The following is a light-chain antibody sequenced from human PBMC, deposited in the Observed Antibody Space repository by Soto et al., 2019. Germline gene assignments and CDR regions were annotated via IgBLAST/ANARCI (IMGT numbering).Light chain of an antibody. CDR1: QSVSSY. V-gene: IGKV3-11*01. J-gene: IGKJ1*01. Sequence: EIVLTQSPATLSLSPGEKAALSCRASQSVSSYLAWYQQKPGQAPRLLIYDASNRATGIPARFSGSGSGTEFTLTISSLQSEDFAVYYCQQYNNWPRTFGQGTMV. CDR3: QQYNNWPRT. CDR2: DAS.